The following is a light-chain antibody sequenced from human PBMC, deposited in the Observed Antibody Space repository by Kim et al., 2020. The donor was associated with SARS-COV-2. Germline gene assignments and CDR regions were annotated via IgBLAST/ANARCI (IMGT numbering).Light chain of an antibody. Sequence: ASVKHTGSLGSGNSSYAIAWHQQQPEKGPRYLMKLNSDGSHSKGDGIPDRFSGSSSGAERYLTISSLQSEDEADYYCQTWGTGIVVFGGGTKLTVL. J-gene: IGLJ2*01. CDR2: LNSDGSH. CDR1: SGNSSYA. V-gene: IGLV4-69*01. CDR3: QTWGTGIVV.